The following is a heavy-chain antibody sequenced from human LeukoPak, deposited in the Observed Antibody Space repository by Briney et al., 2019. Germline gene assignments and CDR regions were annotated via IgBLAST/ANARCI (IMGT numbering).Heavy chain of an antibody. CDR2: IYPGDSDT. V-gene: IGHV5-51*01. Sequence: GESLKISCKGSGYSFTSYWIGWVRQMPGKGLVWMGIIYPGDSDTRYSPSFQGQVTISADKSISTAYLQWSSLKASDTAMYYCARVYLAATGTGWFDPWGQGTLVTVSS. D-gene: IGHD6-13*01. CDR3: ARVYLAATGTGWFDP. J-gene: IGHJ5*02. CDR1: GYSFTSYW.